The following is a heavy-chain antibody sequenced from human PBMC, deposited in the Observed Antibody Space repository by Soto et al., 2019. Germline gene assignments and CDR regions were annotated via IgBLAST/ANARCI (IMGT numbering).Heavy chain of an antibody. Sequence: PGGSLRLSCAASGSSFPNYPMHWVRQTPDKGLEWLAVISHDGVTKNSADSVKGRFSIFRDNSRNRLYLDMNSLRTEDTAMYYCVRGGYSSSWERLDPWGQGTLVTVSS. J-gene: IGHJ5*02. CDR3: VRGGYSSSWERLDP. CDR1: GSSFPNYP. CDR2: ISHDGVTK. V-gene: IGHV3-30-3*01. D-gene: IGHD4-4*01.